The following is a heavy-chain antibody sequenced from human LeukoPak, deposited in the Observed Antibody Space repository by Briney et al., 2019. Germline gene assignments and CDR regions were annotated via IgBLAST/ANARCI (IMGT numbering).Heavy chain of an antibody. CDR1: GGTFSRYA. D-gene: IGHD1-26*01. J-gene: IGHJ5*01. Sequence: GASVKVSCKASGGTFSRYAFSWVRQAPGQGLEWMGGIIPIFGTTSYAQQFQGRVTITTDESTSTAYLDLSSLRSEDTAVYYCAKDDGSATMGFDSWGQGTLASVSS. V-gene: IGHV1-69*05. CDR3: AKDDGSATMGFDS. CDR2: IIPIFGTT.